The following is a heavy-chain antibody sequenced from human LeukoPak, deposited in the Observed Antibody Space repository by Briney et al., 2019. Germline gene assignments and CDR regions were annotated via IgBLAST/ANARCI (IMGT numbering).Heavy chain of an antibody. V-gene: IGHV4-31*03. CDR2: IYHSGTS. Sequence: PSQTLSLTCTVSGVSISSGGFYWSWIRQPPGQGLEWIGYIYHSGTSYYNPSLKSRLSMSVDTSENQFSLNLNSVTAADTAVYYCARDGDYHASGSVFFDFWGQGILVTVSS. D-gene: IGHD3-10*01. CDR3: ARDGDYHASGSVFFDF. CDR1: GVSISSGGFY. J-gene: IGHJ4*02.